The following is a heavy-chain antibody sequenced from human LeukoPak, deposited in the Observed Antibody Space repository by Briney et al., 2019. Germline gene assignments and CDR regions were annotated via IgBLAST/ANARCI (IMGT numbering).Heavy chain of an antibody. V-gene: IGHV3-64*01. D-gene: IGHD6-13*01. CDR2: ISRNGSST. CDR3: ARDPGQQLFPTYFDY. J-gene: IGHJ4*02. CDR1: GFTFSSYG. Sequence: NPGGSLRLSCAASGFTFSSYGLHWVRQAPGKGLEYVSAISRNGSSTNYANSVKGRFTISRDNAKNSLYLQMNSLRAEDTAVYYCARDPGQQLFPTYFDYWGQGTLVTVSS.